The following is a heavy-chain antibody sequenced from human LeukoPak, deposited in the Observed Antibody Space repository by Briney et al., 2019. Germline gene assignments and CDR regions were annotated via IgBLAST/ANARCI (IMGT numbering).Heavy chain of an antibody. CDR3: AKDHNRITMIVVVNYFDY. D-gene: IGHD3-22*01. CDR1: GFSFSTYG. J-gene: IGHJ4*02. Sequence: QPGGSLRLSCAASGFSFSTYGMSWVRQAPGKGLEWVSFVSGSGDSTYYADSVKGRFTISRDNSKNTLYLQMNSLRAEDTAVYYCAKDHNRITMIVVVNYFDYWGQGTLVTVSS. V-gene: IGHV3-23*01. CDR2: VSGSGDST.